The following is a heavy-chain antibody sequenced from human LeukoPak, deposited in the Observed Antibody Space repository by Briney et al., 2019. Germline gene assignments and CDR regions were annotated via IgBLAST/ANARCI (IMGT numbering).Heavy chain of an antibody. D-gene: IGHD6-13*01. CDR3: ARDLASSSFDPNWFDP. CDR1: GYTFTGYY. V-gene: IGHV1-46*01. J-gene: IGHJ5*02. Sequence: GASVKVSCKASGYTFTGYYMHWVRQAPGQGLEWMGIINPSGGSTSYAQKFQGRVTMTRDTSTSTVYMELSSLRSEDTAVYYCARDLASSSFDPNWFDPWGQGTLVTVSS. CDR2: INPSGGST.